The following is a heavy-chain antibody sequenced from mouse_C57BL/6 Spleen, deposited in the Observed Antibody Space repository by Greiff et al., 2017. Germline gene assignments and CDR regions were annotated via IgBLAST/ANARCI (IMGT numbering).Heavy chain of an antibody. CDR1: GYAFSSYW. Sequence: VQLQQSGASVKISCKASGYAFSSYWMNWVKQRPGKGLEWLGRIYPGDGDTNYNGKFKGKATLTADKSSRTAYMQLSSLTSEDSAVYYGARGGGTTDWGQGTLVTVSA. J-gene: IGHJ3*01. D-gene: IGHD4-1*01. CDR3: ARGGGTTD. V-gene: IGHV1-80*01. CDR2: IYPGDGDT.